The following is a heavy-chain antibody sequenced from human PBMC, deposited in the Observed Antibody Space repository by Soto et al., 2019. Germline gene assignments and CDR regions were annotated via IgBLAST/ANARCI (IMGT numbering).Heavy chain of an antibody. D-gene: IGHD5-12*01. CDR2: IYSVGST. Sequence: EVQLVESGGGLVQPGGSLRLSCAASGFSVGDNYMKWVRQAPGKGLEWVSLIYSVGSTFYADSVKGRFTISRDNSKNTLFLQMNILRVDDTAVYYCARDRGYRWGQGTMVTVSA. J-gene: IGHJ3*01. CDR1: GFSVGDNY. CDR3: ARDRGYR. V-gene: IGHV3-66*01.